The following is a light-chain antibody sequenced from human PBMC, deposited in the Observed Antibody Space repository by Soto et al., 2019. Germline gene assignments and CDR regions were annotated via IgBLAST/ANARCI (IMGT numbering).Light chain of an antibody. V-gene: IGLV1-44*01. CDR2: SNN. CDR3: AAWDDSLTDYV. CDR1: SSNIGRNT. Sequence: QSVLTQAPSASETPGRRVTISCSGGSSNIGRNTVNWYQQLPGTAPKLLIYSNNRRPSGVPDRFSGSKSGTSASLATSGLQSEDEADYYCAAWDDSLTDYVFGNGTKVTVL. J-gene: IGLJ1*01.